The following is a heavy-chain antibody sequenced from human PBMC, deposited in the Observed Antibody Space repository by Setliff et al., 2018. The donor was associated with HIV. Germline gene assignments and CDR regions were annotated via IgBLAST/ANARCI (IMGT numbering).Heavy chain of an antibody. CDR1: GYTFNNYG. V-gene: IGHV1-18*01. J-gene: IGHJ4*02. CDR2: ISTYNGNT. D-gene: IGHD3-10*01. Sequence: ASVKVSCKASGYTFNNYGISWVRQAPGQGLEWMGWISTYNGNTNYAQKFQGRVTLTTDASTNTAYMELRGLKSDDTAMYYCARDSEAGVWGQGTLVTVSS. CDR3: ARDSEAGV.